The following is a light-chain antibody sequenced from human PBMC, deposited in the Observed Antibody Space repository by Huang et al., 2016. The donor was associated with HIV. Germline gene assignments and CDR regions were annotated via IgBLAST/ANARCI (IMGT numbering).Light chain of an antibody. V-gene: IGKV3-20*01. Sequence: EIVLTQSPGTLSLSPGERATLSCRASQSVSSTYLAWYQQKPGQAHRLLIYGASSRATAIPDSFSGSGSGTDFTLTISRLEPEDFAVYYCQQYGSSLPLTFGGGTKVEIK. J-gene: IGKJ4*01. CDR3: QQYGSSLPLT. CDR2: GAS. CDR1: QSVSSTY.